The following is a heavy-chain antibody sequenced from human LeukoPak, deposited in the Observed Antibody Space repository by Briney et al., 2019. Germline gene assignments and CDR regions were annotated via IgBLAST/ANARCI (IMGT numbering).Heavy chain of an antibody. CDR2: INPDTGGT. CDR1: GYTFTDYY. V-gene: IGHV1-2*02. Sequence: ASVKVSCKASGYTFTDYYIHWVRQAPGQGLEWRGWINPDTGGTNYAQKFQGRVTMTRDTSVGTVYMEVSRLRSDDTAVYHCARTEIVATIGFFDYWGQGTLVTVSP. D-gene: IGHD5-12*01. J-gene: IGHJ4*02. CDR3: ARTEIVATIGFFDY.